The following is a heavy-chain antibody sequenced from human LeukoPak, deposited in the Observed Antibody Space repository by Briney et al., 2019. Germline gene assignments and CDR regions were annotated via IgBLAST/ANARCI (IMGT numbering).Heavy chain of an antibody. CDR1: GFTFSSYS. CDR3: ARVSYSSGRYKVDY. Sequence: GGSLRLSCAASGFTFSSYSMNWVRQAPGKGLEWVSSISSSSSYIYYADSVKGRFTISRDNAKNSLYLQMNSLRAEDTAVYYCARVSYSSGRYKVDYWGQGTLVTVSS. CDR2: ISSSSSYI. V-gene: IGHV3-21*01. D-gene: IGHD6-19*01. J-gene: IGHJ4*02.